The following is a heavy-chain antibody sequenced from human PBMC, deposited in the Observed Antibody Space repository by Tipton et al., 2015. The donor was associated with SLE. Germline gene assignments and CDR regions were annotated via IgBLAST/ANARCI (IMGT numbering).Heavy chain of an antibody. CDR2: IYYSGST. Sequence: TLSLTCTVSDGSISSYYWSWIRQPPGKGLEWIGYIYYSGSTNYNPSLKSRVTISVDTSKNQFSLKLSSVTAADTAVYYCARGAAAATYYYYYMDVWGKGTTVTVSS. CDR1: DGSISSYY. D-gene: IGHD6-13*01. J-gene: IGHJ6*03. V-gene: IGHV4-59*01. CDR3: ARGAAAATYYYYYMDV.